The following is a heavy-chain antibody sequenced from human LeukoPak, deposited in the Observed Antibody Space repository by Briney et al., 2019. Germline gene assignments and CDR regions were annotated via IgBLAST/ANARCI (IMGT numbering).Heavy chain of an antibody. J-gene: IGHJ4*02. CDR2: IHSGGNT. CDR3: ARDETYDYESNGYLDF. Sequence: GGSLRLSCAASGFSVSANYMSWVRQAPGKGLEWVSVIHSGGNTDYVDSVKGRFTISRDNSKNLVYLQMSSLRAEDTAIYYCARDETYDYESNGYLDFWGQGTVVTVSS. D-gene: IGHD3-22*01. CDR1: GFSVSANY. V-gene: IGHV3-53*01.